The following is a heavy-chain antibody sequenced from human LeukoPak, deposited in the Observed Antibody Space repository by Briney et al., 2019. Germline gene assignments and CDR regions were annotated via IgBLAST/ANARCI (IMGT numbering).Heavy chain of an antibody. CDR3: ARDEGFVVVTAILDY. V-gene: IGHV3-30-3*01. D-gene: IGHD2-21*02. J-gene: IGHJ4*02. Sequence: PGGSLRLSCAASGFTFSSYAMHWVRQAPGKGLEWVAVLSYDGNNKYYADSVKGRFTISRDNSKNTLYLQMNSMGAEDTAVYYCARDEGFVVVTAILDYWGQGTLVTVSS. CDR1: GFTFSSYA. CDR2: LSYDGNNK.